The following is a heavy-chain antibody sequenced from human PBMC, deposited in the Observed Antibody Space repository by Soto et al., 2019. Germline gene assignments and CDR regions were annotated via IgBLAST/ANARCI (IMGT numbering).Heavy chain of an antibody. Sequence: QVQLVQSGAEVKKPGSSVKVSCKASGGTFSSYTISWVRQAPGQGLEWMGRIIPILGIANYAQKFQGRVTITADKSTSTAYMELSSLISEDTAVYYCASDAYYDSSGPTGGYWGQGTLVTVTS. V-gene: IGHV1-69*02. CDR2: IIPILGIA. CDR3: ASDAYYDSSGPTGGY. CDR1: GGTFSSYT. J-gene: IGHJ4*02. D-gene: IGHD3-22*01.